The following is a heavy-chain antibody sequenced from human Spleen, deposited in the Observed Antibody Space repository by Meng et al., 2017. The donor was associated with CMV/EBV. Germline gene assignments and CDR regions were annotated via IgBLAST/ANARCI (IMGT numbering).Heavy chain of an antibody. V-gene: IGHV3-72*01. D-gene: IGHD1-1*01. CDR1: GFIFSDHY. Sequence: GESLKISCAASGFIFSDHYLVWVRQTPGKGLEWVGRSRNKANRYTTEYAASVKARFTVSRDESKNSLYLQMNSLKTEDTAVYYCVRGYNSFDSWGQGTLGTVST. CDR3: VRGYNSFDS. J-gene: IGHJ4*02. CDR2: SRNKANRYTT.